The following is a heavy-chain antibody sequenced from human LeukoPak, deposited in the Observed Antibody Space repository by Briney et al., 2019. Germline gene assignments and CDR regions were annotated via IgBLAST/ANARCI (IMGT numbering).Heavy chain of an antibody. CDR2: ITTSSSYI. V-gene: IGHV3-21*01. D-gene: IGHD5-18*01. CDR3: ARDISGFSYSYGTGLDY. J-gene: IGHJ4*02. CDR1: GFTFSSYY. Sequence: PGGSLRLSCAASGFTFSSYYMNWVRQAPGKGLEWVSSITTSSSYIYYADSVKGRFTISRDNAKNSLYLQMNSLRAEDTAVYYCARDISGFSYSYGTGLDYWGQGTLVTVSS.